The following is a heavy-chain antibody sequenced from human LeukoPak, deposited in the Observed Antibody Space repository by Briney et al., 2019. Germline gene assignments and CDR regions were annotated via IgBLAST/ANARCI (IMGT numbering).Heavy chain of an antibody. CDR3: ARVPEKYSSGYCGY. CDR1: GYTFTGYY. V-gene: IGHV1-2*06. CDR2: INPNSGGT. J-gene: IGHJ4*02. D-gene: IGHD6-19*01. Sequence: ASVKVSCKAPGYTFTGYYMHWVRQAPGQGLEWMGRINPNSGGTNYAQKFQGRVTMTRDTSISTAYMELSRLRSDDTAAYYCARVPEKYSSGYCGYWGQGTLVTVSS.